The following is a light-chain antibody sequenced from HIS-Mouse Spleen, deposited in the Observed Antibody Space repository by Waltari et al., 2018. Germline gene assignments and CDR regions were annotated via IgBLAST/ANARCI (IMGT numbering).Light chain of an antibody. V-gene: IGKV3-11*01. CDR1: QRVSSY. CDR3: QQRSNWPLT. Sequence: EIVLTQSPATWSLSPGERPTLPCRASQRVSSYLAWYQQKPGQAPRLLIYAASNRASGIPARFSGSGSGTDFTLTISSLEPEDFAVYYCQQRSNWPLTFGGGTKVEIK. CDR2: AAS. J-gene: IGKJ4*01.